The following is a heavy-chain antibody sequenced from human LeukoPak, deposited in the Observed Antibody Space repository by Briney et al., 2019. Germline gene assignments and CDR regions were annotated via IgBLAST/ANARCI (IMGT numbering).Heavy chain of an antibody. Sequence: KFQGRVTITRDTSASTAYMELSSLRSEDTAVYYCVRVLSLRYSYYFDYWGQGTLVTVSS. D-gene: IGHD2/OR15-2a*01. J-gene: IGHJ4*02. CDR3: VRVLSLRYSYYFDY. V-gene: IGHV1-3*01.